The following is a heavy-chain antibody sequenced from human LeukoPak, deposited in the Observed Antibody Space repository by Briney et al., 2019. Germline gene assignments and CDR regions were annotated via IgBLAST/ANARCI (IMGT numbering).Heavy chain of an antibody. CDR1: GGSISSYY. J-gene: IGHJ5*02. V-gene: IGHV4-4*09. CDR2: IYTSGST. CDR3: ARDSRKLRGDGFDP. D-gene: IGHD3-16*01. Sequence: SETLSLTCTVSGGSISSYYWSWIRQPPGKGLEWIGYIYTSGSTNYNPSLKSRVTISVDTSKNQFSLKLSSVTAADTAAYYCARDSRKLRGDGFDPWGQGTLVTVSS.